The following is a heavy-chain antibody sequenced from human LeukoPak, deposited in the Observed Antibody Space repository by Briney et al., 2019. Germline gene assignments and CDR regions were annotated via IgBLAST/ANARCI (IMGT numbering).Heavy chain of an antibody. CDR2: INPNSGGT. CDR3: AREEGGFDAFDI. V-gene: IGHV1-2*02. J-gene: IGHJ3*02. Sequence: ASVKVSCKASGYTFTGYYIHWARQAPGQGLEWMGWINPNSGGTNYAQRFQGRVTMTRDTSISTVYMELSRLRSDDTAVYYCAREEGGFDAFDIWGQGTMVTVSS. CDR1: GYTFTGYY. D-gene: IGHD3-16*01.